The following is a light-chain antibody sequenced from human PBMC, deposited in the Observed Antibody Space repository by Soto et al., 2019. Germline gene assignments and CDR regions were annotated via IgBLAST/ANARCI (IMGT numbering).Light chain of an antibody. V-gene: IGKV3-20*01. CDR3: QQYHIWPSWT. CDR1: QSLSRSY. CDR2: SVS. J-gene: IGKJ1*01. Sequence: EIVLTQSPGTLSLSPGERATLSCRASQSLSRSYVAWVQQKPGQTPRLLIYSVSSRATGIPDRFSGSGSGTDFTLTISSLQSEDFAVYFCQQYHIWPSWTFGQGTKVDIK.